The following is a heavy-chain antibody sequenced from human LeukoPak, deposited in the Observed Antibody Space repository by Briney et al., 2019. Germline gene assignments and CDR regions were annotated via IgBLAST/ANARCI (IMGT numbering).Heavy chain of an antibody. Sequence: GGSLRLSCAASGFTFSSYAMSWVRQAPGKGLEWVSAISGSGGSTYYADSVKGRFTISRDNAKNSLYLQMNSLRAEDTAVYYCARDWQYSSSWYVGYYYYGMDVWGQGTTVTVSS. CDR1: GFTFSSYA. D-gene: IGHD6-13*01. CDR3: ARDWQYSSSWYVGYYYYGMDV. V-gene: IGHV3-23*01. CDR2: ISGSGGST. J-gene: IGHJ6*02.